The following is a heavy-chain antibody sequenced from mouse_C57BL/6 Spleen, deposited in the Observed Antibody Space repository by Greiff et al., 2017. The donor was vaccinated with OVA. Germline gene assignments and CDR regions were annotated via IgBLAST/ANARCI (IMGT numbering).Heavy chain of an antibody. V-gene: IGHV1-52*01. CDR1: GYTFTSYW. Sequence: QVQLQQPGAELVRPGSSVKLSCKASGYTFTSYWMHWVKQRPIQGLEWIGNIDPSDSETHYNQKFKDKATLTVDTSSSTAYMQLRSLTSEDSAVYYCARGETSFAYWGQGTLVTVSA. CDR2: IDPSDSET. CDR3: ARGETSFAY. J-gene: IGHJ3*01.